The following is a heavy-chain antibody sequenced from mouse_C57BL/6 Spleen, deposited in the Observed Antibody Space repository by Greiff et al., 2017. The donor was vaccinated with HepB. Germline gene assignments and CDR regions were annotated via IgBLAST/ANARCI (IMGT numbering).Heavy chain of an antibody. CDR1: GYTFTSYT. D-gene: IGHD2-12*01. Sequence: VQLQQSGAELARPGASVKMSCKASGYTFTSYTMHWVKQRPGQGLEWIGYINPSSGYTKYNQKFKDKATLTADKSSSPAYMQLRSLTSEDSAVYYFAKRNRYDSDWYFDVWGTGTTVTVSS. CDR2: INPSSGYT. CDR3: AKRNRYDSDWYFDV. J-gene: IGHJ1*03. V-gene: IGHV1-4*01.